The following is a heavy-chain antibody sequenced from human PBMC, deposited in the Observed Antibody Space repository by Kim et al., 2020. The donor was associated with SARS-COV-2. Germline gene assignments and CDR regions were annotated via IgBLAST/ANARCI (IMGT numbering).Heavy chain of an antibody. CDR3: ARESSSSSSFDY. Sequence: GGSLRRSCAASGFSVRDYYVSWIRQAPGKGLEWLSYISSSGITIYYADSVKGRFTISKDKAKNSLFLQMSGLRVEDTAIYYCARESSSSSSFDYWGQGTLVTVSS. J-gene: IGHJ4*02. V-gene: IGHV3-11*01. CDR1: GFSVRDYY. CDR2: ISSSGITI. D-gene: IGHD6-6*01.